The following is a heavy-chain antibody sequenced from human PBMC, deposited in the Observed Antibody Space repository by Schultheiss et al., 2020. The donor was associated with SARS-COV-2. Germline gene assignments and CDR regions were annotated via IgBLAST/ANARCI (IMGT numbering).Heavy chain of an antibody. V-gene: IGHV3-30*18. Sequence: GESLKISCAASGFTFSSYWMHWVRQAPGKGLVWVAIISYDGSNKYYADSVKGRFTISRDNSKNTLYLQMNSLRAEDTAVYYCAKGNSWYRSYDYWGQGTLVTVAS. CDR2: ISYDGSNK. CDR1: GFTFSSYW. J-gene: IGHJ4*02. D-gene: IGHD6-13*01. CDR3: AKGNSWYRSYDY.